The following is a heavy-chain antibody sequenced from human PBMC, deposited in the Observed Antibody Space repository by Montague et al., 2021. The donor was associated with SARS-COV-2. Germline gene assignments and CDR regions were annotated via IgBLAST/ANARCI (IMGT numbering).Heavy chain of an antibody. CDR2: IYYTGST. Sequence: SETLSLTCSVSGGSISSYYWGWIRQPPGKALECIGYIYYTGSTNYYPSLKSRVTMSVDMSKSQFSLKLSSVTATDTAVYYCAGRSRNGIFDYWSQGTLVTVSS. CDR1: GGSISSYY. J-gene: IGHJ4*02. D-gene: IGHD1-1*01. V-gene: IGHV4-59*08. CDR3: AGRSRNGIFDY.